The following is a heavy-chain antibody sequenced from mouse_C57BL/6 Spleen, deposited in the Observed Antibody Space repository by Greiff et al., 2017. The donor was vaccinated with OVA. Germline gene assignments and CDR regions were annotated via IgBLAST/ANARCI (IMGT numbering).Heavy chain of an antibody. CDR1: GFTFSSYA. CDR2: ISSGGDYI. J-gene: IGHJ4*01. Sequence: EVKLMESGEGLVKPGGSLKLSCAASGFTFSSYAMSWVRQTPAKRLEWVAYISSGGDYIYYADTVKGRFTISRDNARNTLYLQRSSLKSEDTAMYYCTREKFYGSSYGAMDYWGQGTSVTVSS. D-gene: IGHD1-1*01. V-gene: IGHV5-9-1*02. CDR3: TREKFYGSSYGAMDY.